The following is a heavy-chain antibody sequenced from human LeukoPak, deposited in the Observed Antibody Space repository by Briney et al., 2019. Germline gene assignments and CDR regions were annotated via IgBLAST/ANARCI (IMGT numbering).Heavy chain of an antibody. Sequence: SETLSLTCTDSGGSISSSSYYWGWIRQPPGKGLEWIGSIYYSGSTYYNPSLKSRVTISVDTSKNQFSLKLSSVTAADTAVYYCARDGRPVGATTYWARALDAYYFDNWGQGTLVTVSS. CDR2: IYYSGST. V-gene: IGHV4-39*07. D-gene: IGHD1-26*01. CDR1: GGSISSSSYY. J-gene: IGHJ4*02. CDR3: ARDGRPVGATTYWARALDAYYFDN.